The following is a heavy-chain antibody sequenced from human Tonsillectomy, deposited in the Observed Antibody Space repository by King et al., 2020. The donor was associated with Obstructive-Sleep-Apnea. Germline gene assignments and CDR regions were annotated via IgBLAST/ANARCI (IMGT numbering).Heavy chain of an antibody. Sequence: GGGGGGRGGAGRRAGTASGCTWGEYAMSGFRQAPGKGLEGGGFIRSTADGGTREYAASGKGRFTIARDDAKSIAYLQMNSLKTEDTAVYYGTRDRYYYDSSGYYYFDYWGQGTLVTVSS. CDR2: IRSTADGGTR. CDR1: GCTWGEYA. D-gene: IGHD3-22*01. V-gene: IGHV3-49*03. CDR3: TRDRYYYDSSGYYYFDY. J-gene: IGHJ4*02.